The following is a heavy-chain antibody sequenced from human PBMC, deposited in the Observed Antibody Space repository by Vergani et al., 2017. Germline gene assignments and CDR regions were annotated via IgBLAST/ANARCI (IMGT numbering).Heavy chain of an antibody. CDR1: GFTFSSYA. J-gene: IGHJ4*02. V-gene: IGHV3-23*01. Sequence: EVQLLESGGGLVQPGGSLRLSCAASGFTFSSYAMSWVRQAPGKGLEWVSAISGSGGSTYYADSVKGRFTISRDNSKNTLYLQMNSLRAEDTAVYYCAKVAESGLGGMTTVTTGFDDWGQGTLVTVSS. CDR3: AKVAESGLGGMTTVTTGFDD. D-gene: IGHD4-17*01. CDR2: ISGSGGST.